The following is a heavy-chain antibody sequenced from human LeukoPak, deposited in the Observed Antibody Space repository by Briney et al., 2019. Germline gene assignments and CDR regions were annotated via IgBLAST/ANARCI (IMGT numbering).Heavy chain of an antibody. CDR3: AKDSYYDSSGYRTLGYYGMDV. J-gene: IGHJ6*02. CDR2: ISWNSGSI. D-gene: IGHD3-22*01. CDR1: GFTFDDYA. Sequence: TGGSLRLSCAASGFTFDDYAMHWVRQAPGKGLEWVSGISWNSGSIGYADSVKGRFTISRDNAKNSLYLQMNSLRAEDTALYYCAKDSYYDSSGYRTLGYYGMDVWGQGTTVTVSS. V-gene: IGHV3-9*01.